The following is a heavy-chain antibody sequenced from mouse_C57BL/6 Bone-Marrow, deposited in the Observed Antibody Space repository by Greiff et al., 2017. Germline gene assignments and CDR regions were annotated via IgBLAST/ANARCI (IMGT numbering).Heavy chain of an antibody. Sequence: EVQLVESGGGLVKPGGSLKLSCAASGFTFSSYAMSWVRQTPEKRLEWVASISGGGSYTYYADTVKGRFTISRDNAKNNLYLQMSRLKSEDTAMYYCTRDGGSGWFAYWGQGTMLTVSA. CDR2: ISGGGSYT. J-gene: IGHJ3*01. V-gene: IGHV5-4*01. CDR3: TRDGGSGWFAY. D-gene: IGHD1-1*02. CDR1: GFTFSSYA.